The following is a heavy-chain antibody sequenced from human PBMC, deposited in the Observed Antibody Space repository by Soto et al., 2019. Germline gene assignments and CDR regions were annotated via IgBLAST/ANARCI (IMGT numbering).Heavy chain of an antibody. CDR1: GYTFSNFW. CDR3: ARSPRSSPYFDY. V-gene: IGHV5-51*01. J-gene: IGHJ4*02. D-gene: IGHD6-13*01. Sequence: LGESLKISCQCSGYTFSNFWIGWVRQLPGKGLEWMGIIYPGDHETRYSPSFHGKVTISADKYTNTAYLQWNSLEASDTAFYFCARSPRSSPYFDYWGQGALVTVSS. CDR2: IYPGDHET.